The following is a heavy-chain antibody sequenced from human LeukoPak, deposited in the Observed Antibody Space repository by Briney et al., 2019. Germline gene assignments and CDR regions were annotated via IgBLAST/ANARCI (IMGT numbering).Heavy chain of an antibody. CDR3: TADGTRSGIAAPDY. CDR1: GFTFSSYA. V-gene: IGHV3-15*01. J-gene: IGHJ4*02. CDR2: IKSKADGGTT. Sequence: GGSLRLSCAASGFTFSSYAMSWVRQAPGKGLEWVGRIKSKADGGTTDYAAALKGKFTISRDDSKNTLYLQMNSLKTEDTAVYYCTADGTRSGIAAPDYWGQGTLVTVSS. D-gene: IGHD6-13*01.